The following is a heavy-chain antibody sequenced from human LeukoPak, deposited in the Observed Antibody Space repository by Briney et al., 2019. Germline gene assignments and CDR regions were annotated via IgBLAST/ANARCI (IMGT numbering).Heavy chain of an antibody. V-gene: IGHV3-30*18. CDR2: ISYDGGNK. CDR3: AKDLGGP. J-gene: IGHJ4*02. CDR1: GFTFSSYG. D-gene: IGHD3-10*01. Sequence: GGSLRLSCAASGFTFSSYGMHWVRQAPGKGLEWVAVISYDGGNKYYADPVKGRFTISRDNSKNTLYLQMNSLRAEDTAVYYRAKDLGGPGGQGTLVTVSS.